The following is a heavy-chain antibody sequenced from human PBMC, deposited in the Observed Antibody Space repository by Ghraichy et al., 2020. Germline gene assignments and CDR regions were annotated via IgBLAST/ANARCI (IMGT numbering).Heavy chain of an antibody. V-gene: IGHV3-48*02. J-gene: IGHJ6*02. CDR1: GFTFSGYN. CDR3: ARASTVVRFYYYDGLDV. D-gene: IGHD4-23*01. Sequence: GGSLRLSCVGSGFTFSGYNLNWVRQSPGKGLEWVTSITSSSRSIFYADSVKGRFTISRDNAQNSLYLQMNSLRDEDTAVYYCARASTVVRFYYYDGLDVLGQGTTVTFSS. CDR2: ITSSSRSI.